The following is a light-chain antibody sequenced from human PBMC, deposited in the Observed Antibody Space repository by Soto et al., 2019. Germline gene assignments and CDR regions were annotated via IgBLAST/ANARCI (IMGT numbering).Light chain of an antibody. CDR2: EVS. CDR1: QSLLHSYGKTY. CDR3: MQSIKLPHLT. J-gene: IGKJ4*01. V-gene: IGKV2D-29*01. Sequence: DIVMTQTPLSLSVTPGQPASISCKSRQSLLHSYGKTYLYWYLQKPGQHPKLLFYEVSNRFSVVPSRFSGSGSGTDFKLNISRVEAEDVGVYYCMQSIKLPHLTFGGGTTVEIK.